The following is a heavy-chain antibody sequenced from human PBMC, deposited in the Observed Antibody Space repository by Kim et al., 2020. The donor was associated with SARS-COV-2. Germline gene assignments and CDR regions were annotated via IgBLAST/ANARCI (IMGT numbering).Heavy chain of an antibody. J-gene: IGHJ6*02. CDR1: GFSFSNHW. CDR2: IKQHGSEK. CDR3: ARNNAMDV. V-gene: IGHV3-7*03. Sequence: GRSLRLSCAASGFSFSNHWMTWVRQAPGRGPEWVANIKQHGSEKYYVGSVRGRFTISRDETKNSLYLQMNSLRAEDTAIYYCARNNAMDVWGQGTTVTVSS.